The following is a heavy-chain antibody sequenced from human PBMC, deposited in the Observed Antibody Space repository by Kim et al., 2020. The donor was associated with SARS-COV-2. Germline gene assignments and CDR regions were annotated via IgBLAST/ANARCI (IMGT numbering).Heavy chain of an antibody. Sequence: GGSLRLSCSASGFTFSSYAMHWVRQAPGKGLEYVSAISSNGGSTYYADSVKGRFTISRDNSKNTLYLQMSSLRAEDTAVYYCVNSGLRYFGSFYYFDYWGQGTLVTVSS. CDR3: VNSGLRYFGSFYYFDY. D-gene: IGHD3-9*01. J-gene: IGHJ4*02. CDR1: GFTFSSYA. V-gene: IGHV3-64D*06. CDR2: ISSNGGST.